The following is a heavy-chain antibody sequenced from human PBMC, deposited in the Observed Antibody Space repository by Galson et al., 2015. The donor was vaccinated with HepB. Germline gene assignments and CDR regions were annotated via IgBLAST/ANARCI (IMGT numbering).Heavy chain of an antibody. CDR1: GFTFSSYG. V-gene: IGHV3-33*01. J-gene: IGHJ3*02. CDR3: ARDYCGGDCYPTGDAFDI. CDR2: IWYDGSNK. D-gene: IGHD2-21*01. Sequence: SLRLSCAASGFTFSSYGMHWVRQAPGKGLEWVAVIWYDGSNKYYADSVKGRFTISRDNSKNTLYLQMNSLRAEDTAVYYCARDYCGGDCYPTGDAFDIWGQGTMVTVSS.